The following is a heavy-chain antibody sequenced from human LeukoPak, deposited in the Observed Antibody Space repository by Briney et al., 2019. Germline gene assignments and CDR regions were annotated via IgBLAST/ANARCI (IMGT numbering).Heavy chain of an antibody. CDR3: ARDGRSGYSSSWLFDY. CDR2: IDPSGGST. D-gene: IGHD6-13*01. J-gene: IGHJ4*02. CDR1: GYTFTSYY. Sequence: GASVKVSCKASGYTFTSYYMHWVRQAPGQGLEWMGIIDPSGGSTSYAQKFQGRVTMTRDTSTSTVYMELSSLRSEDTAVYYCARDGRSGYSSSWLFDYWGQGTLVIVSS. V-gene: IGHV1-46*01.